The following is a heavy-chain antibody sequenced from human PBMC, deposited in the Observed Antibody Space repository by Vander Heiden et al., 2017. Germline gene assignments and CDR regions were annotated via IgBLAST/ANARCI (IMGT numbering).Heavy chain of an antibody. Sequence: DVQLVESGGGLVQPGRSLRLSCAASGFTFDDYAMHWVRQAPGKGLEWGSGISWNSGSIGYADSVKGRVTISRDNAKNSLYLQMNSLRAEDTALYYCAKDINGVAVAAYYYYGMDVWGQGTTVTVSS. CDR3: AKDINGVAVAAYYYYGMDV. CDR1: GFTFDDYA. J-gene: IGHJ6*02. CDR2: ISWNSGSI. V-gene: IGHV3-9*01. D-gene: IGHD6-19*01.